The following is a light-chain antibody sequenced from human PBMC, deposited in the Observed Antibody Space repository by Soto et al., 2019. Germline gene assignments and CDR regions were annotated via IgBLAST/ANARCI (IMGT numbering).Light chain of an antibody. Sequence: QSALTQPRSVSGSPGQSVTISCPGTSSDVAAYNYVSWYQQHPGKAPQLLICDVSRRPSGVPDRFSGSKSGNTASLTISGLQAEDEADYYCCSYAGRYTDVVCGGGTKVTVL. CDR1: SSDVAAYNY. CDR3: CSYAGRYTDVV. V-gene: IGLV2-11*01. CDR2: DVS. J-gene: IGLJ2*01.